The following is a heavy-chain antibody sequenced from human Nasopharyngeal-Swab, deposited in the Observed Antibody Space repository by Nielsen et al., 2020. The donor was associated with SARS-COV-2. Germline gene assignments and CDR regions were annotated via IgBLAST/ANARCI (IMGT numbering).Heavy chain of an antibody. CDR2: IYHSGST. J-gene: IGHJ3*02. V-gene: IGHV4-38-2*02. Sequence: SETLSLTCTLSGYSISSGYYWGWIRQPPGKGLEWIGSIYHSGSTYYNPSLKSRVSISVVTSKNQFSLKLSSVTAADTAVYYCARDARWELLGAFDIWGQWTIVPVSS. D-gene: IGHD1-26*01. CDR1: GYSISSGYY. CDR3: ARDARWELLGAFDI.